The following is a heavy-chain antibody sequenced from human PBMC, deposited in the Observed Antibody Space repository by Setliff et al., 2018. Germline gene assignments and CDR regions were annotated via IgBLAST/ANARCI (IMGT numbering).Heavy chain of an antibody. CDR3: ARMDGWGIVGGY. J-gene: IGHJ4*02. D-gene: IGHD3-10*01. Sequence: GGSLRLSCVVSGFSFSRHWMSWVRQAPGKGLEWVADIKQDGNEKYYVDSVKGRFTISRDNAKNSLYLQMNSLSAEDTAVYYCARMDGWGIVGGYWGQGTLVTVSS. CDR1: GFSFSRHW. V-gene: IGHV3-7*01. CDR2: IKQDGNEK.